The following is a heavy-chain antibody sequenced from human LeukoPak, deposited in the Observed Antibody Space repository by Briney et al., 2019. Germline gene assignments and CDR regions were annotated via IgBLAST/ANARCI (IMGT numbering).Heavy chain of an antibody. Sequence: GASLKVSCKASGYTFTAYYIHCVRQAPGQGLEWMGWIDPKSGGTGYAQKFQGRVNMTRDTSISTAYMELNFLRSDDTAVHFCVTGDSGSSWWDEGHHWGQGTLVTVSS. CDR1: GYTFTAYY. J-gene: IGHJ1*01. D-gene: IGHD6-13*01. CDR2: IDPKSGGT. CDR3: VTGDSGSSWWDEGHH. V-gene: IGHV1-2*02.